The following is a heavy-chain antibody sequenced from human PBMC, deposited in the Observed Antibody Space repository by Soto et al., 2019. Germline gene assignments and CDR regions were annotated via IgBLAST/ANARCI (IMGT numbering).Heavy chain of an antibody. CDR3: ARDAGYCNSVSCYPYNMDV. V-gene: IGHV4-30-4*01. Sequence: SETLSLTCTVSGESISSGDHYWSWVRQSPGEGLEWIGFIYYSGNTYYNPSLKSRVSMSVDTSNNQFSLKLNSVTAADTSVYYCARDAGYCNSVSCYPYNMDVWGQGTTVTVSS. J-gene: IGHJ6*02. D-gene: IGHD2-15*01. CDR1: GESISSGDHY. CDR2: IYYSGNT.